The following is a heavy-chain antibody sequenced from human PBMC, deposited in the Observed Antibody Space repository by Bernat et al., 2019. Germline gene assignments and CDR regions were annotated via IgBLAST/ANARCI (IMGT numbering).Heavy chain of an antibody. CDR1: GFTVSSNY. V-gene: IGHV3-66*01. Sequence: EVQLVESGGGLVQPGGSLRLSCAAPGFTVSSNYMSWVRQAPGKGLEWVSVIYSGGSTYYADSVKGRFTISRDNSKNTLYLQMNSLRAEDTAVYYCARDQFCPALVCYYGMDVWGQGTTVTVSS. CDR2: IYSGGST. CDR3: ARDQFCPALVCYYGMDV. D-gene: IGHD2-8*01. J-gene: IGHJ6*02.